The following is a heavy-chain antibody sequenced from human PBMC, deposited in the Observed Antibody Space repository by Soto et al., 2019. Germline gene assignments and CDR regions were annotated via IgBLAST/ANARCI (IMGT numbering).Heavy chain of an antibody. CDR3: ARDRNIDY. Sequence: ASVKGSLQASGFTLTSHGISWVRQAPGQGLEWMGWISAYNGNTNYAQKLQGRVTMTTDTSTSTAYMELRSLRSDDTAVYYCARDRNIDYWGQGTLVTVSS. V-gene: IGHV1-18*01. CDR2: ISAYNGNT. D-gene: IGHD5-12*01. CDR1: GFTLTSHG. J-gene: IGHJ4*02.